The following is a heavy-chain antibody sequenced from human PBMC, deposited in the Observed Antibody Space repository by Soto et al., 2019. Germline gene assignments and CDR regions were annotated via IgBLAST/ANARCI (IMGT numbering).Heavy chain of an antibody. V-gene: IGHV4-34*01. Sequence: PSETLSLTCAVYGGSFSGYYWSWIRQPPGKGLEWIGEINHSGSTNYNQSLNSQVTISVDTSKNQFSLKLNPVTAADTAAYYCSSRTDGIRLFFNYFDYGGQGSLVAVS. CDR1: GGSFSGYY. J-gene: IGHJ4*02. D-gene: IGHD5-18*01. CDR3: SSRTDGIRLFFNYFDY. CDR2: INHSGST.